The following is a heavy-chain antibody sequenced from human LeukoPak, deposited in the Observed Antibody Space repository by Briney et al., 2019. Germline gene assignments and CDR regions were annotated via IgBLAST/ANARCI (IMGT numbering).Heavy chain of an antibody. CDR3: AKHTSYYYYYMDV. J-gene: IGHJ6*03. V-gene: IGHV3-23*01. CDR1: GFTFTTYA. Sequence: PGGSLRLSCAASGFTFTTYAMSWVRQAPGKGLEWVSSISGSGGSTYYADSVKGRLTISRDNSKNTLYLQMNSLRAGDTAVYYCAKHTSYYYYYMDVWGKGTTVTVSS. D-gene: IGHD3-3*01. CDR2: ISGSGGST.